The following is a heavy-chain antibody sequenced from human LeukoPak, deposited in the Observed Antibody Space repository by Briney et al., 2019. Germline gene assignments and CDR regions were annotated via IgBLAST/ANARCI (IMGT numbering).Heavy chain of an antibody. J-gene: IGHJ5*02. D-gene: IGHD6-13*01. CDR1: GFTFSNYW. V-gene: IGHV3-7*01. Sequence: PGGSLRLSCAASGFTFSNYWMTWVRQAPGKGLEWVANIKQDGSEKYYVDSVKGRFTISRDNAKNSVDLQMNSLRAEDTAVYYCARVRRQQLVYWFNPWGQGTLVTVSS. CDR2: IKQDGSEK. CDR3: ARVRRQQLVYWFNP.